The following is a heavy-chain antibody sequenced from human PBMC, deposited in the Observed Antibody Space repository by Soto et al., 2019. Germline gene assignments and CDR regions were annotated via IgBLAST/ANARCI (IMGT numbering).Heavy chain of an antibody. V-gene: IGHV1-8*01. J-gene: IGHJ4*02. CDR1: GYTFTSYD. CDR2: MNPNSGNT. CDR3: ARGGEVPAETIDY. D-gene: IGHD2-2*01. Sequence: QIHLVQSGAEVKKPGTSVKVSCKASGYTFTSYDINWVRQATGQGLEWVGWMNPNSGNTGYAQKFQGRVTRTRNTSISTAYMELSSLTSEDTAVYYCARGGEVPAETIDYWGQGTLVTVSS.